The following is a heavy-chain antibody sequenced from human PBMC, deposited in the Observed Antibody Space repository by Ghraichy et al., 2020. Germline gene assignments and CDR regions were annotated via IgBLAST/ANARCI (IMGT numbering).Heavy chain of an antibody. CDR1: GGSVSSGYFF. V-gene: IGHV4-61*01. CDR3: ARVGYYSSGTYALDY. Sequence: SQTLSLTCTVSGGSVSSGYFFWSWIRQPPGKGLDWIGYIFYNGNTNYNPSLKSRVTISVDTSKNQFSLKLNSVTPADTAVYYCARVGYYSSGTYALDYWGQGSLVTVSS. J-gene: IGHJ4*02. D-gene: IGHD3-10*01. CDR2: IFYNGNT.